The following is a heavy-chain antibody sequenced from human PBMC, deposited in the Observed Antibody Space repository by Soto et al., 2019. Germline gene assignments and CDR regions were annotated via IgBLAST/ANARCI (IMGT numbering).Heavy chain of an antibody. CDR2: ISSNGGST. D-gene: IGHD4-17*01. CDR3: ARVHDYGDYAVDY. CDR1: GFTFSSYA. Sequence: EVQLVESGGGLVQPGGSLRLSCAASGFTFSSYAMHWVRQAPGKGLEYVSAISSNGGSTYYANSVKGRFTISRDNSNNTLYLQMGSLRAEDMAVYYCARVHDYGDYAVDYWGQGTLVTVSS. V-gene: IGHV3-64*01. J-gene: IGHJ4*02.